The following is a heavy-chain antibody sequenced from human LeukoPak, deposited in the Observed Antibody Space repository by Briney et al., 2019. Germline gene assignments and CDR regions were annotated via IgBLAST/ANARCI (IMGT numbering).Heavy chain of an antibody. CDR2: IRSKAYGGTT. D-gene: IGHD3-22*01. V-gene: IGHV3-49*03. J-gene: IGHJ4*02. CDR1: GFTLGDYA. CDR3: TRDFKDYGSSGYYHDY. Sequence: GRSLRLSCTASGFTLGDYAMSGFPQPPGKGLEWVGFIRSKAYGGTTEYAASVKGRFTISRDDSKSIAYLQMNRLTTEDTAVYYCTRDFKDYGSSGYYHDYWGQGTLVTVSS.